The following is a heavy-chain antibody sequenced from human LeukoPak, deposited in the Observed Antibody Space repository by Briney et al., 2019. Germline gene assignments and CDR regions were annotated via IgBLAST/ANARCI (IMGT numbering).Heavy chain of an antibody. CDR3: ARRGARVGYDSSGYIDY. V-gene: IGHV4-59*01. CDR1: GGSISSYY. D-gene: IGHD3-22*01. J-gene: IGHJ4*02. CDR2: IYYSGST. Sequence: PSETLSLTCTVSGGSISSYYWSWIRQPPGKGLEWIGYIYYSGSTNYNPSLKSRVTISVDASKNQFSLKLSSVTAADTAVYYCARRGARVGYDSSGYIDYWGQGTLVTVSS.